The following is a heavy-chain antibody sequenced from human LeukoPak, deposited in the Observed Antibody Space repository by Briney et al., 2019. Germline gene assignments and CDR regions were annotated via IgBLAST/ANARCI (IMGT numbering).Heavy chain of an antibody. D-gene: IGHD2/OR15-2a*01. CDR1: SGSVSSGSYF. CDR3: ARHGLTSLDY. CDR2: IFYTGTT. J-gene: IGHJ4*02. Sequence: RSETLSLTCTVSSGSVSSGSYFWTWIRQTPGKGLEWIGYIFYTGTTNYKPSLKSRAAISVDTSKNQFSLKLSSVTAADTAVYYCARHGLTSLDYWGQGTLVTVSS. V-gene: IGHV4-61*01.